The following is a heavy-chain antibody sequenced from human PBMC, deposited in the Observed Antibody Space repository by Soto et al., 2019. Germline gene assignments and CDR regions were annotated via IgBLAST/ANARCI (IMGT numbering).Heavy chain of an antibody. CDR2: INAYNGNT. D-gene: IGHD3-3*01. CDR1: GYTFPSYG. V-gene: IGHV1-18*01. Sequence: GASVKVSCKASGYTFPSYGISWVRQAPGQGLEWMGWINAYNGNTNYAQKLQGRVTMTTDTSTSTAYMELSSLRSEDTAVYYCARVSKLGRIFFYWSYCYYYYMDVWGKGTTGTRSS. CDR3: ARVSKLGRIFFYWSYCYYYYMDV. J-gene: IGHJ6*03.